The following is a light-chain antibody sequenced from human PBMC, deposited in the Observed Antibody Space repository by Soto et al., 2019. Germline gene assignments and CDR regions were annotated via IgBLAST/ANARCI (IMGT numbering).Light chain of an antibody. CDR2: WAS. CDR1: QSVLYSSNNKNY. Sequence: DIVMTQSPDSLAVSLGERATINCESSQSVLYSSNNKNYLAWYQQKPGQPPKLLIYWASTRESGVPDRFSGSGSGTDFTLTISSLQADDVAVYYCQQYYSAPWTFRQGTKVEIK. J-gene: IGKJ1*01. V-gene: IGKV4-1*01. CDR3: QQYYSAPWT.